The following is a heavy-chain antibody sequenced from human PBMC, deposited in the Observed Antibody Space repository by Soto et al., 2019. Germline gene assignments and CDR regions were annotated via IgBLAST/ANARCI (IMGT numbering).Heavy chain of an antibody. D-gene: IGHD4-4*01. CDR1: GFTFSSYS. CDR2: ISGSGNYT. J-gene: IGHJ4*02. CDR3: ARQGINNYNEYYFDS. Sequence: GGSLRLSCAASGFTFSSYSMNWVRQAPGKGLEWVSSISGSGNYTHYADFLRGRFTISRDNAKTSLYLQMNSLRAEDTAVYYCARQGINNYNEYYFDSWGQGTVVTVSS. V-gene: IGHV3-21*01.